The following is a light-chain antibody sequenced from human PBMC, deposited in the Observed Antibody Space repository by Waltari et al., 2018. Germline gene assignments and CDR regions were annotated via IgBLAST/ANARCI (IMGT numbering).Light chain of an antibody. CDR1: SSNIGAASE. CDR2: GTT. J-gene: IGLJ2*01. Sequence: QSVLTQPPSVSGAPGPGVTISCPGRSSNIGAASEVHWYQRFPGTAPKLPIDGTTSRPSGVPDRFSGSKSGTSASLTIIGLQADDEADYFCHSFDSSLSRSVFGGGTRLSVL. CDR3: HSFDSSLSRSV. V-gene: IGLV1-40*01.